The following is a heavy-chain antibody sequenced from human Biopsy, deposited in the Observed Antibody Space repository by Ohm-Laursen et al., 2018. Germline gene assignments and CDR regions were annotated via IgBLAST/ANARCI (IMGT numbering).Heavy chain of an antibody. CDR3: AKDQLHTTSSVGAAFEI. CDR1: GGTFGGSP. CDR2: NIPVVGLT. D-gene: IGHD1-7*01. J-gene: IGHJ3*02. V-gene: IGHV1-69*04. Sequence: SVKVSCKASGGTFGGSPITWLRQAPGQGLWLIGRNIPVVGLTTYAPRFQGRVTVTADTSTNTVYMDLSSLRSEDTAVYYCAKDQLHTTSSVGAAFEIWGPGTLVTVS.